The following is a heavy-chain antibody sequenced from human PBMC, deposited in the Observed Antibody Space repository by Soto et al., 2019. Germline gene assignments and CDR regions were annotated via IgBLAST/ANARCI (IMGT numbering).Heavy chain of an antibody. J-gene: IGHJ4*02. CDR3: SRDGENGPSDY. D-gene: IGHD1-1*01. V-gene: IGHV3-66*01. CDR2: IYSGGST. CDR1: GFTVSSNY. Sequence: EVQLVESGGGLVQPGGSLRLSCAASGFTVSSNYMSWVRQAPGKVLEWVSVIYSGGSTYYADSVKGRFTISRDNSKNTLYLQINSLRAEDTAVYYCSRDGENGPSDYWGQGTLVTVSS.